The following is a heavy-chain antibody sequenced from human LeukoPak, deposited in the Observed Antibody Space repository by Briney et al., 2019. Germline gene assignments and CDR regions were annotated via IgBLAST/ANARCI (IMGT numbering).Heavy chain of an antibody. J-gene: IGHJ4*02. CDR3: ARHGYYDSSGYYYFDY. D-gene: IGHD3-22*01. V-gene: IGHV4-4*07. CDR2: IYTSGST. Sequence: SETLSLTCTVSGGSISSYYWSWIRQPAGKGLEWIGRIYTSGSTNYNPSLKSRVTMSVDTSKNQFSLKLSSVTAADTAVYYCARHGYYDSSGYYYFDYWGQGTLVTVSS. CDR1: GGSISSYY.